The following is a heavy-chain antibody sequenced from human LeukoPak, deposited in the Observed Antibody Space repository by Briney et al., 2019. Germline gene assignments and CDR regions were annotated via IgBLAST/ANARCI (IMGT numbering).Heavy chain of an antibody. Sequence: SVKVSCKASGGTFSSYAISWVRQAPGQGLEWMGRIIPIFGTANYAQKFQGRVTVTTDESTSTAYMELSSLRSEDTAVYYCARHSGYYYVSDAFDIWRQGTMVTVSS. D-gene: IGHD3-22*01. CDR3: ARHSGYYYVSDAFDI. CDR2: IIPIFGTA. J-gene: IGHJ3*02. V-gene: IGHV1-69*05. CDR1: GGTFSSYA.